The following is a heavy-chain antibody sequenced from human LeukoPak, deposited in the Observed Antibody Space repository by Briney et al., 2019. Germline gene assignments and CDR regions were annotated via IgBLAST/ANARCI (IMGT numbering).Heavy chain of an antibody. CDR3: AIERIVGVN. Sequence: GRPLRLSCAASGFTFSSYGMHWVRQAPGKGLEWVAVISYDGSNKYYADSVKGRFTISRDNSKNTLYLQMNSLRAEDTAVYYCAIERIVGVNWGQGTLVTVSS. CDR2: ISYDGSNK. V-gene: IGHV3-30*03. CDR1: GFTFSSYG. D-gene: IGHD3-22*01. J-gene: IGHJ4*02.